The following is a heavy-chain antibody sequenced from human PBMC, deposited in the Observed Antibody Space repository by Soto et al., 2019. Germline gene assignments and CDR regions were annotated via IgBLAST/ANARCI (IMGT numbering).Heavy chain of an antibody. V-gene: IGHV1-46*03. CDR3: ASPTVTTYYYYYGMDV. D-gene: IGHD4-17*01. Sequence: EASVKVSCKASGYTFTSYYMHWVRQAPGQGLEWMGIINPSGGSTSYAQKFQGRVTMTRDTSTSTVYMELSSLRSEDTAVYYCASPTVTTYYYYYGMDVWGQGTTLTVSS. CDR1: GYTFTSYY. J-gene: IGHJ6*02. CDR2: INPSGGST.